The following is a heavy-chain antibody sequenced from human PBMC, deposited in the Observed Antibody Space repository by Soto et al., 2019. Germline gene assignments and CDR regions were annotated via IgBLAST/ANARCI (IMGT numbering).Heavy chain of an antibody. D-gene: IGHD2-15*01. CDR1: GLTFNRYW. CDR2: INTDGSNT. J-gene: IGHJ5*02. Sequence: GGSLRLSCVASGLTFNRYWMHWVRHAPGKGLVWVSHINTDGSNTNYADSVKGRFTISRDNAKSTLFLQMNSLRDEDTAVYYCAREFCSGGNCYTYYSDPWGQGIPVTVSS. CDR3: AREFCSGGNCYTYYSDP. V-gene: IGHV3-74*01.